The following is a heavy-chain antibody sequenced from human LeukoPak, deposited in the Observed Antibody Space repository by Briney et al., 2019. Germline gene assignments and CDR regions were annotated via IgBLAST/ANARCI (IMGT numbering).Heavy chain of an antibody. CDR2: IYYSGST. D-gene: IGHD6-13*01. CDR1: GDSISNYY. J-gene: IGHJ4*02. Sequence: SETLSLTCAVSGDSISNYYWSWIRQPPGKGLEWIGYIYYSGSTNYNPSLKSRVTISVGTSKNQFSLKLSSVTAADTAVYYCAREVVAAAGTVGYWGQGTLVIVSS. V-gene: IGHV4-59*01. CDR3: AREVVAAAGTVGY.